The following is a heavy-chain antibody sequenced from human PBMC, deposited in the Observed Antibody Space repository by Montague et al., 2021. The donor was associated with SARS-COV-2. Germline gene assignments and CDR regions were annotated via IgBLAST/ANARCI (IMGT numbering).Heavy chain of an antibody. Sequence: SETLSLTCTVSGGSISNYHWNWIRQPPGKGLEWIAYTYYSGSTNYNPSLQSRVTISVDTSRNQFSLRLTSVTAADTAVYYCARQLRVRRTWQVGDYNHYGMDVWGQGTTVSVSS. CDR1: GGSISNYH. CDR2: TYYSGST. CDR3: ARQLRVRRTWQVGDYNHYGMDV. D-gene: IGHD3-10*01. V-gene: IGHV4-59*08. J-gene: IGHJ6*02.